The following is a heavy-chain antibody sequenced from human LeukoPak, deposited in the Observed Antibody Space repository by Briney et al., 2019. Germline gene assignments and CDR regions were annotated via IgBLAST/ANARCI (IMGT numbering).Heavy chain of an antibody. J-gene: IGHJ4*02. CDR3: ARVGHIVAAGTYDY. CDR1: GASISTYY. Sequence: SETLSLTCTVSGASISTYYWTWIRQPPGKGREWMGYIFYSGSPNYNPSLKSRVTISVDTSKNQFSLKLSSVSAADTAVYYCARVGHIVAAGTYDYWGQGTLVTVSS. CDR2: IFYSGSP. V-gene: IGHV4-59*08. D-gene: IGHD6-13*01.